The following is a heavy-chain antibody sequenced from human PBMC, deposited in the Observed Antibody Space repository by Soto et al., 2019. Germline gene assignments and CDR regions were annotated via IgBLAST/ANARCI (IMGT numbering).Heavy chain of an antibody. V-gene: IGHV3-30*18. CDR1: GFTFSSYG. Sequence: QVQLVESGGGVVQPGRSLRLSCAASGFTFSSYGMHWVRQAPGKGLEWVAIISYDGSNKYYADSVKGRFTISRDNSKNTLYLRMNSLRAEDTAVYYCAKDLLPVVVAAPFDYWGQGTLVTVSS. CDR2: ISYDGSNK. CDR3: AKDLLPVVVAAPFDY. J-gene: IGHJ4*02. D-gene: IGHD2-15*01.